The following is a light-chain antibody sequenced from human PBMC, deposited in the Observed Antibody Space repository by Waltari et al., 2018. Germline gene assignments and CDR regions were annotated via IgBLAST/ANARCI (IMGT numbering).Light chain of an antibody. CDR1: QSISSW. CDR3: QQYNSYWT. Sequence: DIQMTQSPSTLSASVGDRVTITCRASQSISSWLAWYQQKPGKAPKLLIYKASSLESGVPSRFSGSGSGTEFTLTISSLQPDDFATYYCQQYNSYWTFGXGTKVEIK. V-gene: IGKV1-5*03. J-gene: IGKJ1*01. CDR2: KAS.